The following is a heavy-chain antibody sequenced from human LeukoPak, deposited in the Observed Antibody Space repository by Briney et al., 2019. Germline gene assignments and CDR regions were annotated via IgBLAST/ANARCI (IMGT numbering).Heavy chain of an antibody. CDR2: IRSKAYGGTT. V-gene: IGHV3-49*04. Sequence: GGSLRLSCTASGFTFGDYAMSWVRQAPGKGLEWVGFIRSKAYGGTTEYAASVKGRYTISRDDSKSIAYLQVNSLKTEDTAVYYCTGTTVTTVDYFDYWGQGTLVTVSS. CDR3: TGTTVTTVDYFDY. D-gene: IGHD4-17*01. J-gene: IGHJ4*02. CDR1: GFTFGDYA.